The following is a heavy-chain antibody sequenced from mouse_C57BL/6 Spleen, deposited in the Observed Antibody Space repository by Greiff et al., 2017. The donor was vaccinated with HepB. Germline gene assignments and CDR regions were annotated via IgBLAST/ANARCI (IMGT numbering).Heavy chain of an antibody. CDR3: ARCYYGSSYDYAMDY. D-gene: IGHD1-1*01. V-gene: IGHV1-66*01. J-gene: IGHJ4*01. CDR2: IYPGSGNT. Sequence: VQLQQSGPELVKPGASVKISCKASGYSFTSYYIHWVKQRPGQGLEWIGWIYPGSGNTKYNEKFKGKATLTADTSSSTAYMQLSSLTSEDSAVYYCARCYYGSSYDYAMDYWGQGTSVTVSS. CDR1: GYSFTSYY.